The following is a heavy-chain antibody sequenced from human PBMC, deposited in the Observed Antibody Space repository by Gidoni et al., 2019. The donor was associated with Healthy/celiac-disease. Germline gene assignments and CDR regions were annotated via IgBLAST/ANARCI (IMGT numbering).Heavy chain of an antibody. CDR2: INSDGSIT. CDR1: GFTFSTYG. D-gene: IGHD1-1*01. CDR3: ATGEGGIDI. V-gene: IGHV3-74*01. J-gene: IGHJ4*02. Sequence: EVQLVESGGGLVQPGGSLRLSCAASGFTFSTYGIHWVRQAPGKGLVWVSRINSDGSITNYADSVKGRFTISRDNAKNTLYLQMNSLRAEETAVYYCATGEGGIDIRGQGTLVTVSS.